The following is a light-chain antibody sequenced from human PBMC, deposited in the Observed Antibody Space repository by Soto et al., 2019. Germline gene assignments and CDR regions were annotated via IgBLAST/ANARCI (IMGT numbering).Light chain of an antibody. CDR1: QSVSSN. V-gene: IGKV3-15*01. CDR3: QQYNNWPQT. CDR2: GAS. J-gene: IGKJ1*01. Sequence: TQSPSTLSLSPGDRDTLPCRASQSVSSNLAWYQQKPGQAPRLLIYGASTRATGIPARFSGSGSGTEFTLTISSLQSEDFAVYYCQQYNNWPQTFGQGTKVDIK.